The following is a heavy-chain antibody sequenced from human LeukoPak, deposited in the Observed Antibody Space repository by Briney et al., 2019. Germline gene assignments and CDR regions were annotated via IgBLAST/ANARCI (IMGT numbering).Heavy chain of an antibody. CDR2: ISSSGSTI. Sequence: PGGSLRLSCAASGFTFSSYEMNWVRQAPGKGLEWVSYISSSGSTIYYADSVKGRFTISRDNAKNSLYLQMNSLRAEDTAVFYCARDRGGTDDFWSGYYTGYFDYWGQGTLVTVSS. CDR3: ARDRGGTDDFWSGYYTGYFDY. D-gene: IGHD3-3*01. J-gene: IGHJ4*02. CDR1: GFTFSSYE. V-gene: IGHV3-48*03.